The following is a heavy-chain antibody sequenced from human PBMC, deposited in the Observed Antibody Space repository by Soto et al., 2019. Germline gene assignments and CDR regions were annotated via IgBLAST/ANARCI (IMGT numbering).Heavy chain of an antibody. CDR1: GFSLSTSGVG. Sequence: QITLEESGPMLLKPTQTLTLTCTFSGFSLSTSGVGVGWIRQPPGKALEWLALIFWNDDKRYNPSLKTRLSITKDTSKNQVVLTMTTVDPVDTATYYCAHSFPSGRNYYDSSASSWWFDPLGQGTLVTVSS. CDR3: AHSFPSGRNYYDSSASSWWFDP. CDR2: IFWNDDK. D-gene: IGHD3-22*01. J-gene: IGHJ5*02. V-gene: IGHV2-5*01.